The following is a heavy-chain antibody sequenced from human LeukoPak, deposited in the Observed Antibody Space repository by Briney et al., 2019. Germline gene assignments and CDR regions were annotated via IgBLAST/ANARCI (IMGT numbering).Heavy chain of an antibody. V-gene: IGHV3-48*01. CDR3: ARDSITIFGVVNPFDY. J-gene: IGHJ4*02. Sequence: GGSLRLSSAASGFTFSSYSMNWVRQAPGKGLEWVSYISSSSSTIYYADSVKGRFTISRDNAKNSLYLQMNSLRAEDTAVYYCARDSITIFGVVNPFDYWGQGTLVTVSS. CDR2: ISSSSSTI. CDR1: GFTFSSYS. D-gene: IGHD3-3*01.